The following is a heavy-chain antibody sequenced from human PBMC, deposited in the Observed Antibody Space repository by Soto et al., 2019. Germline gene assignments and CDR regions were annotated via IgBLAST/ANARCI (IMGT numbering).Heavy chain of an antibody. Sequence: SETLSLTCSVSSDSMSSYYCTWIRQTPWKGLEWIGYIYYSGTTNYNPSLKSRATMSVDRSKNQLSLKLYSVTAADTAVYYCGRGRAEPGEIPYFYSHGIEVCGQGTAVTVCS. V-gene: IGHV4-59*03. CDR1: SDSMSSYY. D-gene: IGHD7-27*01. CDR3: GRGRAEPGEIPYFYSHGIEV. CDR2: IYYSGTT. J-gene: IGHJ6*02.